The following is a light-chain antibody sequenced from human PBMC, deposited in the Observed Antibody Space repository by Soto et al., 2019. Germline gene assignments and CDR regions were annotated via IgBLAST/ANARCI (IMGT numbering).Light chain of an antibody. CDR1: QSVSNNY. Sequence: EIVLTHSPCTLSLSPGERATLSFRASQSVSNNYLAWYQQKPGQAPRLLIYGASTRATGIPDRFSGSGSGTDFTLTISRLEPEDFAVYYCQQYGSSPALTFGGGTKVDIK. V-gene: IGKV3-20*01. CDR2: GAS. CDR3: QQYGSSPALT. J-gene: IGKJ4*01.